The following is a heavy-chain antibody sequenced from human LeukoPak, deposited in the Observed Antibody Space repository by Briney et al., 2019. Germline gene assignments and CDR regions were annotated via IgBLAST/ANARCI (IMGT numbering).Heavy chain of an antibody. CDR1: GLTVSSNY. CDR3: TTVAPPQREEQWLVRYYYMDV. J-gene: IGHJ6*03. D-gene: IGHD6-19*01. Sequence: GGSLRLSCAASGLTVSSNYMTWVRQAPGKGLEWVAVIHTGGDTYYPDSVQGRFTISRDSSKNTLHLQMNSLRGEDTAVYYCTTVAPPQREEQWLVRYYYMDVWGKGTTVTVSS. V-gene: IGHV3-53*01. CDR2: IHTGGDT.